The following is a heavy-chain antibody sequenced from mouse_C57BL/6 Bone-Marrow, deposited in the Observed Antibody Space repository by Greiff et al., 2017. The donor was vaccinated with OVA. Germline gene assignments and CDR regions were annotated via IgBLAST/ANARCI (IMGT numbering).Heavy chain of an antibody. Sequence: VQLVESGPGLVQPSQSLSITCTVSGFSLTSYGVHWVRQPPGKGLEWLGVIWSGGSTDYNAAFISRLSISKDNSKSQVFFKMNSLQADDTAIYYCAKKGYYGSSGYFDVWGTGTTVTVSS. J-gene: IGHJ1*03. V-gene: IGHV2-4*01. CDR1: GFSLTSYG. D-gene: IGHD1-1*01. CDR2: IWSGGST. CDR3: AKKGYYGSSGYFDV.